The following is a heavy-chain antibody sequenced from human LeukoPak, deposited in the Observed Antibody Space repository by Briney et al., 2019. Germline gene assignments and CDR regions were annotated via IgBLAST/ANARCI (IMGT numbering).Heavy chain of an antibody. CDR1: GGSISSSSYY. J-gene: IGHJ3*02. CDR3: ATNRVGTYDRPFDI. CDR2: IYYSGST. D-gene: IGHD1-26*01. Sequence: SETLSLTCTVSGGSISSSSYYWGWTRQPPGKGLEWIGSIYYSGSTYYNPSLKSRVTISVDTSKNQFSLELSSVTATDKAVYFCATNRVGTYDRPFDIWGQGRMVTVSS. V-gene: IGHV4-39*01.